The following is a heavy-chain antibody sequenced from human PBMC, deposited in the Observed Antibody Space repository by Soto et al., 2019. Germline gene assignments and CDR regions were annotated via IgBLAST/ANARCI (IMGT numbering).Heavy chain of an antibody. CDR3: ATTYNWNDFSGMDV. V-gene: IGHV5-10-1*01. CDR2: IDPSNSHI. CDR1: GYNFANYW. D-gene: IGHD1-1*01. J-gene: IGHJ6*02. Sequence: GESLKISCRGSGYNFANYWISWVRQTPEKGLEWMGRIDPSNSHINYGPSFQGHVAISADKSISTAYLQWSSLKASDTAMYYCATTYNWNDFSGMDVWGQGTTVTVSS.